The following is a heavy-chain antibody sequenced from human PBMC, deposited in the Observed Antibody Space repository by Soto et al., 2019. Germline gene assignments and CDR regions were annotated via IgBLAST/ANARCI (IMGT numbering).Heavy chain of an antibody. CDR3: ARDNDRPQLGGNYYYILDV. CDR1: GGTFRNSA. V-gene: IGHV1-69*12. J-gene: IGHJ6*02. Sequence: QVQLEQSGAEVKKPGSSVKLSCKASGGTFRNSAISWVRQAPGQGLEWMGGSMPIFRTPDYAQKFQGRVTITADESTNTAYMELSGLSSDDTAVYYCARDNDRPQLGGNYYYILDVWGHGTTVTVSS. CDR2: SMPIFRTP. D-gene: IGHD1-1*01.